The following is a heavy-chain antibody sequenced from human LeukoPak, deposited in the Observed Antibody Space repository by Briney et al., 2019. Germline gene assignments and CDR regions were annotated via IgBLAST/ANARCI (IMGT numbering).Heavy chain of an antibody. CDR3: ASRGYSYGYE. Sequence: PGGSLRLSCAASGFTFSSYTMNWVRQAPGKGLEWVSSISSSGSYIYYADSVKGRFTISRDNAKNSLYLQMNSLRAEDTAEYYCASRGYSYGYEWGQGTLVTVSS. J-gene: IGHJ4*02. D-gene: IGHD5-18*01. CDR1: GFTFSSYT. V-gene: IGHV3-21*01. CDR2: ISSSGSYI.